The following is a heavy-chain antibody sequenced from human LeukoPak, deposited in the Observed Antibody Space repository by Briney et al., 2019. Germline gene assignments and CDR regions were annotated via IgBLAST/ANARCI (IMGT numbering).Heavy chain of an antibody. J-gene: IGHJ4*02. CDR2: ISSSSSTI. CDR3: ARRHLGDDY. CDR1: GFTFSSYS. V-gene: IGHV3-48*04. Sequence: GGSLRLSCAASGFTFSSYSMNWVRQAPGKGLEWVSYISSSSSTIYYADSVKGRFTISRDNAKNSLYLQMNSLRAEDTAVYYCARRHLGDDYWGQGTLVTVSS. D-gene: IGHD1-26*01.